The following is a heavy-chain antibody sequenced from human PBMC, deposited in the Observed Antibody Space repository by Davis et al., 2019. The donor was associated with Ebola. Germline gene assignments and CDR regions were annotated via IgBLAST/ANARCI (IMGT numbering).Heavy chain of an antibody. D-gene: IGHD5-18*01. CDR2: ISAYNGNT. J-gene: IGHJ6*02. V-gene: IGHV1-69*13. Sequence: SVKVSCKASGGTFSSYAISWVRQAPGQGLEWMGWISAYNGNTNYAQKFQGRVTITADESTSTAYMELSSLRSEDTAVYYCARGGRYSYGPGYYYYYGMDVWGQGTTVTVSS. CDR3: ARGGRYSYGPGYYYYYGMDV. CDR1: GGTFSSYA.